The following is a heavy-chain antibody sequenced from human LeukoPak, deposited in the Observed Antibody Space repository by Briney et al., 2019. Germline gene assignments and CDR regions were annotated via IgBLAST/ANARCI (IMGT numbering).Heavy chain of an antibody. CDR1: GFTFSSSG. Sequence: GGSLRLYCAASGFTFSSSGMHWVRQAPGKGLEWVAVIWSDGSNRFYADSVKGRFTFSRDNSKNTLSLQMNSLRAEDTAVYYCVKERSPFDAFDIWGQGTMVTVSS. CDR2: IWSDGSNR. J-gene: IGHJ3*02. CDR3: VKERSPFDAFDI. V-gene: IGHV3-33*06.